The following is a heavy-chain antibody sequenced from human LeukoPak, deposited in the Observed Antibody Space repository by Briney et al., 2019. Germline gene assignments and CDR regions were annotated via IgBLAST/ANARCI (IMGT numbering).Heavy chain of an antibody. CDR1: GFTFSSYW. J-gene: IGHJ4*02. CDR2: IKQDGGEK. CDR3: ARDESVELLGFDY. D-gene: IGHD1-26*01. V-gene: IGHV3-7*01. Sequence: GGSLRLFCAASGFTFSSYWMSWVRQAPGKGLEWVANIKQDGGEKYYVDSVKGRLTISRDNAKNSLYLQMNSLRAEDTAVYYCARDESVELLGFDYWGQGTLVTVSS.